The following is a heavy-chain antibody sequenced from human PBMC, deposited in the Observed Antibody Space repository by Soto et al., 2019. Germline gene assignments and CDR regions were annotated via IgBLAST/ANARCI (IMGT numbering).Heavy chain of an antibody. Sequence: SQTLSLTCAISGYSVSSNSAALNWIRQSPSRGLEWLGRTYYRSKWYNDYAVSVKSRITINPDTSKNQFSLQLNSVTPEDTAVYYCARGGIVVVPAAMYYGMDVWGQGTTVTV. CDR1: GYSVSSNSAA. CDR2: TYYRSKWYN. V-gene: IGHV6-1*01. CDR3: ARGGIVVVPAAMYYGMDV. D-gene: IGHD2-2*01. J-gene: IGHJ6*02.